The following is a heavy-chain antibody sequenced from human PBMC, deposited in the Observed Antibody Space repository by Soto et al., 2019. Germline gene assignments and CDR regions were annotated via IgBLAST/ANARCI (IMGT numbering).Heavy chain of an antibody. J-gene: IGHJ6*02. CDR3: ATSREARSFRFGGRYGMNV. D-gene: IGHD3-16*01. CDR1: GNTFTTYA. CDR2: INAGNINT. Sequence: VASVKVSCKASGNTFTTYAVHWVRQAPGQRREWMGWINAGNINTKYSQKFQGRVTITGDTSASTAYMELSSVRSEDTAVYYCATSREARSFRFGGRYGMNVWGQGXTVTVYS. V-gene: IGHV1-3*01.